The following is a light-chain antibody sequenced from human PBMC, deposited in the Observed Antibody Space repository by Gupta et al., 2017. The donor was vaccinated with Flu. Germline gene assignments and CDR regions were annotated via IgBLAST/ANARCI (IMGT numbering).Light chain of an antibody. CDR2: KAS. Sequence: DFQLTQSPSTLSASVGDRVTITCRTSQSISSWLAWYQQKPGKAPKLLIYKASSLESGVPSRFSGSGSGTEFTLTISSLQPDEFATYYCQQYNSYWTFGQGTKVEIK. V-gene: IGKV1-5*03. CDR3: QQYNSYWT. CDR1: QSISSW. J-gene: IGKJ1*01.